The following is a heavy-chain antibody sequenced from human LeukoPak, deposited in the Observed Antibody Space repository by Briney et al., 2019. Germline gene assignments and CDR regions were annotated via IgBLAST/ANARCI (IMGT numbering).Heavy chain of an antibody. V-gene: IGHV3-23*01. CDR2: ISGSGYST. CDR3: AKEVQVVYGALDM. D-gene: IGHD2-8*02. CDR1: GFNFSSYA. J-gene: IGHJ3*02. Sequence: PGGSLRLSCAASGFNFSSYAMSWVRQAPGKGLEWVSTISGSGYSTYYAVSVEGRFTISRDISKNTLYLEMNSLRAEDTAVYYCAKEVQVVYGALDMWGRGTMVTVSS.